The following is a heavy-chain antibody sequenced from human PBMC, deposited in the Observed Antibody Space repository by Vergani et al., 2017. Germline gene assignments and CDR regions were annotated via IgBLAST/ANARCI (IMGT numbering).Heavy chain of an antibody. V-gene: IGHV3-11*01. CDR3: ARLVSNLEFRQWLAPLGFDY. Sequence: QVQLVESGGGLVKPGGSLRLSCAASGFTFSDYYMSWIRQAPGKGLEWVSYISSSGSTIYYADSVKGRFTISRDNAKNSLYLQMNSLRAEDTAVYYCARLVSNLEFRQWLAPLGFDYWGQGTLVTVSS. D-gene: IGHD6-19*01. CDR2: ISSSGSTI. J-gene: IGHJ4*02. CDR1: GFTFSDYY.